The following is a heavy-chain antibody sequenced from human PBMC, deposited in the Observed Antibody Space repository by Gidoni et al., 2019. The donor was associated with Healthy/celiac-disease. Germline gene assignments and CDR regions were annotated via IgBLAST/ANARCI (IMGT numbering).Heavy chain of an antibody. CDR3: ARAKRRGTYYYYDSSGSHAFDI. D-gene: IGHD3-22*01. Sequence: QVQLQESGPGLVKPSETLSLTCTVSGYSISSGYYWGWIRQPPGKGLVWIGSIYHSGSTYYNPSLKSRVTISVDTSKNQFSLKLSSVTAADTAVYYCARAKRRGTYYYYDSSGSHAFDIWGQGTMVTVSS. V-gene: IGHV4-38-2*02. CDR2: IYHSGST. J-gene: IGHJ3*02. CDR1: GYSISSGYY.